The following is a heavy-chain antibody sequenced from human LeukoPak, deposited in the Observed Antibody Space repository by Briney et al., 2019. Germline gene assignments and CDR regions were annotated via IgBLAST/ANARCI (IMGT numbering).Heavy chain of an antibody. V-gene: IGHV1-2*02. D-gene: IGHD3-22*01. Sequence: ASMKVSCKASDYTFTGYYMHCVRQAPGQGLEWMGWINPDSGGTNYAQKFQCRVTRTRDTSTSPAYRELSRLRADDTAACSCATSAGYDSSGSNLDFWGQGTLVTVSS. CDR2: INPDSGGT. CDR3: ATSAGYDSSGSNLDF. J-gene: IGHJ4*02. CDR1: DYTFTGYY.